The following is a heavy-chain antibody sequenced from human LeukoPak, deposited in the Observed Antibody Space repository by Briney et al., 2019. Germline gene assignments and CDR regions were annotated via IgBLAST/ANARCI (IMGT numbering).Heavy chain of an antibody. Sequence: GGSLRLSCAVSGFTFRSFGMHWVRQAPGKGLEWVTFIRFEGTNKYYIDSVKGRFTVSRDNSKNTLYLQMNSLRVEDTAVYFCAKDAGNIAADYKLWNDLDHWGQGTLVTVSS. J-gene: IGHJ4*02. V-gene: IGHV3-30*02. CDR2: IRFEGTNK. D-gene: IGHD6-13*01. CDR1: GFTFRSFG. CDR3: AKDAGNIAADYKLWNDLDH.